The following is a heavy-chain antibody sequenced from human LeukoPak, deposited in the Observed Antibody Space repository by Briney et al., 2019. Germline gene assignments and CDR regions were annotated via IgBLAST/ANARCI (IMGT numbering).Heavy chain of an antibody. V-gene: IGHV4-39*07. Sequence: PSETLSLTCTVSGGSISSSSYYWGWIRQPPGKGLEWIGSIYYSGSTYYNPSLKSRVTISVDTSKNQFSLKLSSVTAADTAVYYCARDGEVVPAAIYWGQGTLVTVSS. CDR3: ARDGEVVPAAIY. D-gene: IGHD2-2*01. J-gene: IGHJ4*02. CDR2: IYYSGST. CDR1: GGSISSSSYY.